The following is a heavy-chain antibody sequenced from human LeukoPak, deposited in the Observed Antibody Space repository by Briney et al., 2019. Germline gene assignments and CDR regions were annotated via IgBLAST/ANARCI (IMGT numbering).Heavy chain of an antibody. D-gene: IGHD5-12*01. CDR3: ARGGDSGYDFADFY. J-gene: IGHJ4*02. CDR2: ISSSSSYT. V-gene: IGHV3-11*05. CDR1: GFTFSDYY. Sequence: GGSLRLSCAASGFTFSDYYMSWIRQAPGKGLEWVSYISSSSSYTNYADSVKGRFTISRDNAKNSLYLQMNSLRAEDTAVYYCARGGDSGYDFADFYWGQGTLVTVSS.